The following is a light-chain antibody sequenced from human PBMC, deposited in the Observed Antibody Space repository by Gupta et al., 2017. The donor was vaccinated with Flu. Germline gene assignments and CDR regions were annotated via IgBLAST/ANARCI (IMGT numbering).Light chain of an antibody. CDR2: GAS. CDR1: QSVSSN. CDR3: QQYKNWPPYT. J-gene: IGKJ2*01. Sequence: EIVMTQSPATLSVSPGERATLSCRASQSVSSNLAWYQQKPGQAPRLLIYGASTRATGIPGRFSGSGSGIELPLTISSRQSEDFAVYYCQQYKNWPPYTFGQGTKLEIK. V-gene: IGKV3-15*01.